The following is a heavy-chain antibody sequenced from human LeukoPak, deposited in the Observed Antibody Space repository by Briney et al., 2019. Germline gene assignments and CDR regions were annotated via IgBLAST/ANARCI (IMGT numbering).Heavy chain of an antibody. D-gene: IGHD3-22*01. V-gene: IGHV1-8*01. Sequence: GASVKVSCKASGYTFTSYDINWVRQATGQGLEWMGCMNPNSGNTGYAQKFQGRVTMTRNTSIRTAYMELSSLRSEDTAVYYCARGSPYYYDSSGYTPSDYWGQGTLVTVSS. J-gene: IGHJ4*02. CDR2: MNPNSGNT. CDR3: ARGSPYYYDSSGYTPSDY. CDR1: GYTFTSYD.